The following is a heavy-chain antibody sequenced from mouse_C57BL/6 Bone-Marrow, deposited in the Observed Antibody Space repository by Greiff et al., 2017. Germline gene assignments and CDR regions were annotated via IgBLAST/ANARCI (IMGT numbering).Heavy chain of an antibody. D-gene: IGHD2-5*01. V-gene: IGHV1-55*01. J-gene: IGHJ1*03. Sequence: QVQLKQPGAELVKPGASVKMSCKASGYTFTSYWITWVKQRPGQGLEWIGDIYPGSGSTNYNEKIKSKATLTVDTSSTTAYMQLSSLTSEDSAVYYCTRPYYSNYWYFDDWGTGTTVTVSS. CDR3: TRPYYSNYWYFDD. CDR2: IYPGSGST. CDR1: GYTFTSYW.